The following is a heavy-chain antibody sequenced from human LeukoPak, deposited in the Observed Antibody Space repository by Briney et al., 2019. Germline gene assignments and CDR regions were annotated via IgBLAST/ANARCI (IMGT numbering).Heavy chain of an antibody. Sequence: ASVTVSFTASGYTFTSYYMHWVRQAPGQGLEWMGLIKPSGGSTSYAQKLQGRVTMTRDMSTSTVYMELSSLRSEDTAVYYCARAKGYASSYFQHWGQGTLVTVSS. CDR3: ARAKGYASSYFQH. J-gene: IGHJ1*01. CDR2: IKPSGGST. V-gene: IGHV1-46*01. CDR1: GYTFTSYY. D-gene: IGHD5-12*01.